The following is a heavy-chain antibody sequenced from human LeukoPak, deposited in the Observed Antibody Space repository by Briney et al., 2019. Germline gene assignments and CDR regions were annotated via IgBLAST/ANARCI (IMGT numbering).Heavy chain of an antibody. D-gene: IGHD3-16*01. J-gene: IGHJ4*02. V-gene: IGHV3-66*01. CDR3: ARDRGLGEPPTDY. Sequence: PSETLSLTCTVSGGSISSSSYYWGWIRQAPGKGLEWVSVIYSGGRTYYADSVKDRFTISRDIYKNTLYLQMNSLKADDTAVYYWARDRGLGEPPTDYWGRGTLVTVSS. CDR2: IYSGGRT. CDR1: GGSISSSSYY.